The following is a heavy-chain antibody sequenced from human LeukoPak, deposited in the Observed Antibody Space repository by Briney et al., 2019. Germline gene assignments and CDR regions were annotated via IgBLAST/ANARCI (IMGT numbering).Heavy chain of an antibody. V-gene: IGHV1-18*01. CDR2: ISGYDGVT. CDR1: GYIFGSYG. J-gene: IGHJ3*02. D-gene: IGHD4-17*01. CDR3: ARDYRPDLGDHEI. Sequence: ASVTVSCTASGYIFGSYGMNWVRPAPGQGLEWVGWISGYDGVTNYAQALRGRVTMTTDTSTTTVYMHLRDLRSDDTAVYYCARDYRPDLGDHEIWGQGTMVTVSS.